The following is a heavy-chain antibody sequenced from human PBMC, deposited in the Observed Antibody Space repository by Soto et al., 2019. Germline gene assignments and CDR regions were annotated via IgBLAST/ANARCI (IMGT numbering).Heavy chain of an antibody. CDR1: GGTFSSYA. CDR2: IIPIFGTA. V-gene: IGHV1-69*13. D-gene: IGHD3-10*01. J-gene: IGHJ6*02. CDR3: GRYYGSGSYYGEYYYYGMDV. Sequence: SVKVSCKASGGTFSSYAISWVRQAPGQGLEWMGGIIPIFGTANYAQKFQGRVTITADESTSTAYMELSSLRSEDTAVYYCGRYYGSGSYYGEYYYYGMDVWGQGTTVTVSS.